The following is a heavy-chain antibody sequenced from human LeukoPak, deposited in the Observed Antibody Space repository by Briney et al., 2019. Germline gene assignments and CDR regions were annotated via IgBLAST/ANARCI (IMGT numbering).Heavy chain of an antibody. CDR1: GFTFSSYA. CDR2: ISGSGGST. Sequence: GGSLRLSCAASGFTFSSYAMSWVRQAPGKGLEWVSAISGSGGSTYYADSVKGRFTISRDNAKNSLYLQMNSLRAEDTALYYCARDLYSSSCCHSGQGTLVTVSS. J-gene: IGHJ1*01. V-gene: IGHV3-23*01. D-gene: IGHD6-13*01. CDR3: ARDLYSSSCCH.